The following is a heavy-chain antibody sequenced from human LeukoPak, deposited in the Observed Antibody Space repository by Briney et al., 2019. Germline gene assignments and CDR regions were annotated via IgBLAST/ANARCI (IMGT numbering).Heavy chain of an antibody. J-gene: IGHJ4*02. Sequence: GGSLRLSCAASGFTFSDYYMSWIRQAPGKGLEWVSYISSSGSTIYYADSVKGRFTISRDNAKNSLYLQMNSLRAEDTAVYYCARDRRYYDSSGPNDYWGQGTLVTVSS. V-gene: IGHV3-11*04. CDR2: ISSSGSTI. CDR3: ARDRRYYDSSGPNDY. CDR1: GFTFSDYY. D-gene: IGHD3-22*01.